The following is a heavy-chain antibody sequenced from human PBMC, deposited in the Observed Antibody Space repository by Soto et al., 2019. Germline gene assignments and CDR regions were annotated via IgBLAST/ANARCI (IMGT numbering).Heavy chain of an antibody. D-gene: IGHD6-13*01. V-gene: IGHV1-69*01. CDR2: IITMFGTT. CDR3: ARASGSSWYNWFDP. CDR1: GGTFSSYA. J-gene: IGHJ5*02. Sequence: QVQLVQSGAEVKKPGASVKVSCKASGGTFSSYAISWVRQAPGQGLEYMRGIITMFGTTNYAQKLRGRVTTTADESTSTAYMELSSLRSDDTAVYYCARASGSSWYNWFDPWGQGTLVTVSS.